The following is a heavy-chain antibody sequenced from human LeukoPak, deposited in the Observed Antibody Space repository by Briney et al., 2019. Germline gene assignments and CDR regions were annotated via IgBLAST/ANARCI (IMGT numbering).Heavy chain of an antibody. CDR3: ARRWDFDWSIGGAFDI. V-gene: IGHV1-18*01. CDR1: GYTFTSYG. CDR2: ISAYNGNT. Sequence: ASVKVSCKASGYTFTSYGISWVRQAPGQGLEWMGWISAYNGNTNYAQKLQGRVTMTTDTSTSTAYMELRSLRSDDTAVYYCARRWDFDWSIGGAFDIWGQGTMVTVSS. D-gene: IGHD3-9*01. J-gene: IGHJ3*02.